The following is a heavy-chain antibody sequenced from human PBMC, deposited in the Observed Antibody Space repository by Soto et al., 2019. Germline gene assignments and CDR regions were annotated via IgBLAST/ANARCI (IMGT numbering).Heavy chain of an antibody. D-gene: IGHD3-3*01. CDR3: ARLLEPFLDWLPNP. J-gene: IGHJ5*02. CDR1: GFTFSRYS. V-gene: IGHV3-21*01. Sequence: GGSLRLSCAASGFTFSRYSMKWVRQAPGKGLEWVSSISSSSSNVYYVGSVRGRFTISRDNAKNLLYLQMDNLRAEDTAIYYCARLLEPFLDWLPNPWGQGTLVTVSS. CDR2: ISSSSSNV.